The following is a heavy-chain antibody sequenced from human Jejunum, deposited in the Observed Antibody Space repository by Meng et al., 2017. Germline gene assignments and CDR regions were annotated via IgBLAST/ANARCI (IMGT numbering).Heavy chain of an antibody. CDR1: GFIFRNYS. J-gene: IGHJ3*01. V-gene: IGHV3-74*01. D-gene: IGHD3-10*01. CDR3: TTLLGAFDV. CDR2: IKTDGITT. Sequence: GESLKVSCAASGFIFRNYSMHWVRQTPGQGLEWVSLIKTDGITTRYADSVKGRFSISRDTAKNTLFLQMNSLRAEDTGVYHCTTLLGAFDVWGQGTMVTVSS.